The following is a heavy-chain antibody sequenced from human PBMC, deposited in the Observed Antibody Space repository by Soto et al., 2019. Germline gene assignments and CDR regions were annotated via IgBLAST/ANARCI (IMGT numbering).Heavy chain of an antibody. D-gene: IGHD2-15*01. V-gene: IGHV3-30*18. CDR2: ISYDGSNK. J-gene: IGHJ6*02. Sequence: GGSLRLSCVASGLTFSNYGMHWVRQAPGKGLEWVAVISYDGSNKYYADSVKGRFTISRDNSKNTLYLQMTSLRTEDTALYYCAKLDEGGLQYAYYAMDVWGQGTTVTVSS. CDR3: AKLDEGGLQYAYYAMDV. CDR1: GLTFSNYG.